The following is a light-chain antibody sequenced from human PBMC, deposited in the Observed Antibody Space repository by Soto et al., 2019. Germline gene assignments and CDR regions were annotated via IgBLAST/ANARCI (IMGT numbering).Light chain of an antibody. Sequence: DIQMTQSPSSLSASVGDGVTITCRASQSISSYVSWYQQKPGKAPKLLIYAASRLQSGVPSRFSGSRSGTDFTLIISRLQPEDFATYYCQQSYSRVTFGQGTKVEIK. J-gene: IGKJ1*01. CDR1: QSISSY. V-gene: IGKV1-39*01. CDR2: AAS. CDR3: QQSYSRVT.